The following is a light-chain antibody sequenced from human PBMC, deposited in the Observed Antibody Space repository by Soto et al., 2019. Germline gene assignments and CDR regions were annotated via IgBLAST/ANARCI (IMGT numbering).Light chain of an antibody. CDR3: SSYTSSSPLV. CDR1: SSDVGGYNY. Sequence: SALTQPASVSGSPGQSITISCTGTSSDVGGYNYVSWYQQHPGKAPKLMIYDVSNRPSGVSNRFSGSKSGNTASLTISGLQAEDEADYYCSSYTSSSPLVFGTGTKVTVL. V-gene: IGLV2-14*01. J-gene: IGLJ1*01. CDR2: DVS.